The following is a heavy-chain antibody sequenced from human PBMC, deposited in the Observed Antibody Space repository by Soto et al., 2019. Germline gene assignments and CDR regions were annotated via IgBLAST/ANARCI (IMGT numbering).Heavy chain of an antibody. CDR2: IYYSGST. J-gene: IGHJ4*02. Sequence: PSETLSLTCTVSGGSISSYYWSWIRQPPGKGLEWIGYIYYSGSTNYNPSLKSRVTISVDTSKNQFSLKLSSVTAADTAVYYCARMRDFHDVDYWGQGTLVTVSS. CDR1: GGSISSYY. V-gene: IGHV4-59*08. D-gene: IGHD3-3*01. CDR3: ARMRDFHDVDY.